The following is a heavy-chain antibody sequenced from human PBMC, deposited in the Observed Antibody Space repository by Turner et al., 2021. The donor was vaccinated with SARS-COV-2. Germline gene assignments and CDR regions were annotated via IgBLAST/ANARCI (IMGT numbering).Heavy chain of an antibody. CDR2: FYKIGSI. CDR3: ARHQGSTSGYDHGMNV. D-gene: IGHD1-1*01. V-gene: IGHV4-59*08. Sequence: QVQLQESGPGLVRPSETLSLTCTVSGGSISSKSWSWIRQSPGRGLEWIGYFYKIGSIDYNPTLRSRVTISVDTSKNQRSLNLISMTAADTDVYYCARHQGSTSGYDHGMNVWGQGTAVIVSS. J-gene: IGHJ6*02. CDR1: GGSISSKS.